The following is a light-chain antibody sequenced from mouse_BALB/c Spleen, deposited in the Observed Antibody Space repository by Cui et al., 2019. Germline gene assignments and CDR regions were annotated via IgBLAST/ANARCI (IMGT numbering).Light chain of an antibody. Sequence: DVAMPQTSLSLPVLLGEQVSMACRSSQSLVHSNGNTYLHWYLQKPGQSPKLLFYKVSNRFSGVPDRFSGSGSGTDFTLKISRVEAEDLGVYFCSQSKHVPWTFGGGTKLEIK. V-gene: IGKV1-110*01. CDR1: QSLVHSNGNTY. CDR3: SQSKHVPWT. J-gene: IGKJ1*01. CDR2: KVS.